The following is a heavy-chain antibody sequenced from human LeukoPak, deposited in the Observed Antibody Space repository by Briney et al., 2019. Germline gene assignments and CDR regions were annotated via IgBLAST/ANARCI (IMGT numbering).Heavy chain of an antibody. Sequence: ASVKVSCKASGYTFTSYGISWVRQATGQGLEWVGWMNPNSGNTGYAQKFQGRVTITRNTSISTAYMELSSLRSEDTAVYYCARAHETSDYYYYMDVWGKGTTVTVSS. J-gene: IGHJ6*03. V-gene: IGHV1-8*03. CDR1: GYTFTSYG. CDR2: MNPNSGNT. CDR3: ARAHETSDYYYYMDV.